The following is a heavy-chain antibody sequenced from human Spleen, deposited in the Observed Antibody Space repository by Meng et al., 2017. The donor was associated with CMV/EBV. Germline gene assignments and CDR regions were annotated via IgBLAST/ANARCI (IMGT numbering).Heavy chain of an antibody. CDR2: ISHSGGT. Sequence: SGPTLVKPTQTLTLTCTFSGFSLSTSGVGVGWIRQPPGKGLEWIGSISHSGGTFYNPSLQSRVIISVDTSKNQLSLKLSSVTAADTAVYYCASGYTGYGTFDHWGQGTLVTVSS. CDR3: ASGYTGYGTFDH. D-gene: IGHD5-12*01. V-gene: IGHV4-39*07. CDR1: GFSLSTSGV. J-gene: IGHJ4*02.